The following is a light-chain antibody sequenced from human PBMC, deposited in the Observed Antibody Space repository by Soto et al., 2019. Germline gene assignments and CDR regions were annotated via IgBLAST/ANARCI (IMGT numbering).Light chain of an antibody. V-gene: IGKV3-20*01. CDR3: QQCGSSPPT. Sequence: LSHSLATLSLSKRERATLSCVASQGVSSYLAWYQQKPGQAPRLLIYGASTRATGIPDRFSGSGSGTDFTLTISRLEPEDFAVYYCQQCGSSPPTFGGGSIV. CDR2: GAS. CDR1: QGVSSY. J-gene: IGKJ4*01.